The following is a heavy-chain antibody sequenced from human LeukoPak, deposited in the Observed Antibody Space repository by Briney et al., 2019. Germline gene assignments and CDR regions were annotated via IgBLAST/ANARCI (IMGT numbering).Heavy chain of an antibody. CDR1: GGSISSGSYY. V-gene: IGHV4-61*02. CDR3: ARELGYCNSTSCPLGY. J-gene: IGHJ4*02. CDR2: IYTSGST. D-gene: IGHD2-2*01. Sequence: PSETLSLTCTVSGGSISSGSYYWSWIRQPAGKGLEWIGRIYTSGSTNYNPSLKSRVTISVDTSKNQFSLKLSSVTAADTAVYYCARELGYCNSTSCPLGYWGQGTLVTVSS.